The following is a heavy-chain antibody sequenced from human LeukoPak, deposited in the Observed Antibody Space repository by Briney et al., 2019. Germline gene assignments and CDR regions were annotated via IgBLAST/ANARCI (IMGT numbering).Heavy chain of an antibody. J-gene: IGHJ4*02. CDR2: INNSGRTI. D-gene: IGHD1-26*01. CDR1: GFTFRSYS. CDR3: ARDIVGATDY. Sequence: PGGSLRLSCVASGFTFRSYSMTWVRQAPGKGLEWIADINNSGRTIYYADSVKGRFTISRDNAKNSLFLQMNSLRDEDTAVYYCARDIVGATDYWGQGTLVTVSS. V-gene: IGHV3-48*02.